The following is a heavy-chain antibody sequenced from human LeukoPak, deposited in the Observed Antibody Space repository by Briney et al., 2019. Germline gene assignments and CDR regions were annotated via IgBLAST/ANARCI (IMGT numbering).Heavy chain of an antibody. V-gene: IGHV3-74*01. CDR2: INTDGSST. J-gene: IGHJ4*02. CDR1: GFTFSSYW. D-gene: IGHD3-10*01. CDR3: ARDGPGSGFDY. Sequence: GGSLRLSCAASGFTFSSYWMHWVRQAPGKGLVWVSRINTDGSSTSYADSVKGRFTISRDNAKNTLYLQMNSLRAEDTAVYYCARDGPGSGFDYWGQGTLVTVSS.